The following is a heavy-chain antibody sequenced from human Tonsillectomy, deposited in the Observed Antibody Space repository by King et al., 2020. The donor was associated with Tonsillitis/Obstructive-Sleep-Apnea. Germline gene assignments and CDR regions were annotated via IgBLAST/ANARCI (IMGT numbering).Heavy chain of an antibody. J-gene: IGHJ3*02. CDR3: AEVSGWYVDDALDI. CDR2: IYSGGST. CDR1: GFTVSSNY. Sequence: VQLVESGGGLVQPGGSLRLSCAASGFTVSSNYMSWVRQAPGKGLEWVSVIYSGGSTYYADSVKGRFTISRHNSKNTLYLQMNSLRADDTAVYYCAEVSGWYVDDALDIWGQGTMVTVSS. D-gene: IGHD6-19*01. V-gene: IGHV3-53*04.